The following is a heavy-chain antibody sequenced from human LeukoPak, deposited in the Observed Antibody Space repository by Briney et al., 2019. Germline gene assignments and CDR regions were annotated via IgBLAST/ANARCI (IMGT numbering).Heavy chain of an antibody. D-gene: IGHD6-19*01. CDR1: GGSFSGYY. CDR3: ARHFFTGWYYFDF. V-gene: IGHV4-34*01. Sequence: SETLSLTCAVYGGSFSGYYWSWIRQPPGKGLEWIGEINHSGSTNYNPSLKSRVTISVDTSKNQFSLKLRSVTAADAAVYYCARHFFTGWYYFDFWGQGTLVTVSS. J-gene: IGHJ4*02. CDR2: INHSGST.